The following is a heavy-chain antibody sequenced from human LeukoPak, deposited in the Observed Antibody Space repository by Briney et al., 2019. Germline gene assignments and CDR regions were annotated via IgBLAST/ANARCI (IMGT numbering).Heavy chain of an antibody. D-gene: IGHD6-19*01. J-gene: IGHJ3*02. CDR1: GFTFSTYG. V-gene: IGHV3-30*02. Sequence: GGSLRLSCAASGFTFSTYGMHWVRQAPGKGLEWVAFIRYDGRNKYYADSVKGRFTISRDNSKNTLCLQMNSLRAEDTALYYCAKDITWLVPKDAFDIWGQGTMVTVSS. CDR2: IRYDGRNK. CDR3: AKDITWLVPKDAFDI.